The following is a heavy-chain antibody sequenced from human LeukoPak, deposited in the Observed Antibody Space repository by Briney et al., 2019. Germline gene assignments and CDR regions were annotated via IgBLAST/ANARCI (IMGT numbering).Heavy chain of an antibody. J-gene: IGHJ2*01. CDR1: GGSISSGSYY. Sequence: SQTLSLTCTVSGGSISSGSYYWSWIRQPAGKGLEWIGRIYTSGSTNYNPSLKSRVTISVDTSKNQFSLKPSSVTAADTAVYYCASSGGVECSSGTCDTTWYFDLWGRGTLVTVSS. CDR2: IYTSGST. D-gene: IGHD6-19*01. CDR3: ASSGGVECSSGTCDTTWYFDL. V-gene: IGHV4-61*02.